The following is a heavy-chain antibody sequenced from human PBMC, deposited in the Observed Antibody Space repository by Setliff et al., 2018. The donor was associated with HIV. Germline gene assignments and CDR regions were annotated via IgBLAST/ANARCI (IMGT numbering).Heavy chain of an antibody. CDR1: GASISSTSYY. D-gene: IGHD1-26*01. CDR3: ARHYNVNYYVRKDFDY. CDR2: IYYSGST. Sequence: SETLSLTCAVSGASISSTSYYWGWVRQPPGKGLEWIGSIYYSGSTYYNPSLKSRLTISVDTSRSQFSLKLSSLTAADTAVYYCARHYNVNYYVRKDFDYWGQGILVTVS. J-gene: IGHJ4*02. V-gene: IGHV4-39*01.